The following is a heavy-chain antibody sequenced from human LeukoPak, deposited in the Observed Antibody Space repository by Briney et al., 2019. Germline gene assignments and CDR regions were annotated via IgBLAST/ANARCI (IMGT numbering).Heavy chain of an antibody. V-gene: IGHV3-30-3*01. J-gene: IGHJ6*02. CDR2: ISYDGSYK. D-gene: IGHD3-10*01. Sequence: PGGSLRLSCAASGFTFSSYAMHWVRQAPGKGLEWVAVISYDGSYKYYADSVKGRFTISRDNSKNTLYLQMNSLRAEDTAVYYCARGYGSGSPTPYYYYYYGMDVWGQGTTVTVSS. CDR1: GFTFSSYA. CDR3: ARGYGSGSPTPYYYYYYGMDV.